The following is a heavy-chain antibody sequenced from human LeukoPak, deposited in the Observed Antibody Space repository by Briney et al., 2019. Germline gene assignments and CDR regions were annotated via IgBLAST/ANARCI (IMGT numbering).Heavy chain of an antibody. CDR3: TRDREVGRYYYYYYYMDV. J-gene: IGHJ6*03. V-gene: IGHV3-49*03. Sequence: GGSLRLSCTASEFTFGDYAMSWFRQAPGKGLEWVGFIRSKAYGGTTEYAASVKGRFTISRDDSKSIAYLQMNSLKTEDTAVYYCTRDREVGRYYYYYYYMDVWGKGTTVTVSS. CDR1: EFTFGDYA. CDR2: IRSKAYGGTT. D-gene: IGHD2-2*01.